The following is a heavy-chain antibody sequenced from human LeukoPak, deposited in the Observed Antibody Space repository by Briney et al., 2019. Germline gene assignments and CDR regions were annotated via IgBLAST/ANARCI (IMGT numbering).Heavy chain of an antibody. CDR3: ARGTTVTTLGS. V-gene: IGHV4-39*01. CDR1: GGSISSSSYY. CDR2: IYYSGST. Sequence: SETLSLTCTVSGGSISSSSYYWGWIRQPPGKGLEWIESIYYSGSTYYNPSLKSRVTISVDTSKNQFSLKLSSVTAADTAVYYCARGTTVTTLGSWGQGTLVTVSS. J-gene: IGHJ5*02. D-gene: IGHD4-17*01.